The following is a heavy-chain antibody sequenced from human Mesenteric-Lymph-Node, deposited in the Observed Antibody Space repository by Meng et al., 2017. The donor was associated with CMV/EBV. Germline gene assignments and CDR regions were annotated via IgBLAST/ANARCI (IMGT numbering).Heavy chain of an antibody. CDR3: ARIAYCSGGSLCYYYNDMDV. Sequence: GSLRLSCTVSGGSISSYYWSWIRQPPGKGLEWIGYIYYSGDTKYSPSLKSRVTISEDTSKNQFSLRLGSVTAADTAVYYCARIAYCSGGSLCYYYNDMDVWGRGTTVTVSS. V-gene: IGHV4-59*01. CDR2: IYYSGDT. CDR1: GGSISSYY. J-gene: IGHJ6*02. D-gene: IGHD2-15*01.